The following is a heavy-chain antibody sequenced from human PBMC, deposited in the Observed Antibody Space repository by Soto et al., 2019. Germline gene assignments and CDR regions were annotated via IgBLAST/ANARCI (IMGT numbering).Heavy chain of an antibody. J-gene: IGHJ5*02. Sequence: SETLSLTCTVSGGSISSGDYYWSWVRQPPGKGLEWIGYIYYSGSTYYNPSLKSRVTISVDTSKNQFSLKLSSVTAADTAVYYCARELRNWFDPWGQGTLVTVSS. CDR3: ARELRNWFDP. D-gene: IGHD4-17*01. CDR2: IYYSGST. CDR1: GGSISSGDYY. V-gene: IGHV4-30-4*01.